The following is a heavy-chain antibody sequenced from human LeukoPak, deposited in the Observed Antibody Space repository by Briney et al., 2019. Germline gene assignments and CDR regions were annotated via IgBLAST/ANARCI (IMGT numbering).Heavy chain of an antibody. CDR3: AKDQVLWFGGGYFDY. Sequence: GGSLRLSCVASGFTFSSYAMSWVRQAPGKGLEWVSAISGSGGSTYYADSVKGRFTISRDNSKNTLYLQMNSLRAEDTAVYYCAKDQVLWFGGGYFDYWGQGTLVTVSS. D-gene: IGHD3-10*01. J-gene: IGHJ4*02. V-gene: IGHV3-23*01. CDR2: ISGSGGST. CDR1: GFTFSSYA.